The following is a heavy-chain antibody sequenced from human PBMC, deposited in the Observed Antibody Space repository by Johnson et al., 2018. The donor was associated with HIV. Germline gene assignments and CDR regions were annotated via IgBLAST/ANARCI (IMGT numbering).Heavy chain of an antibody. Sequence: QVQLVESGGGLVQPGGSLRLSCAASGFTFSSYAMHWVRQAPGKGLEWVAVISYDGSNKYYADSVKGRFTISRDNSKNTLYLKMNSLRTADTAVYYCARGAPPTWYSSSWRGGAFDIWGQGTMVTVSS. CDR2: ISYDGSNK. D-gene: IGHD6-13*01. CDR3: ARGAPPTWYSSSWRGGAFDI. J-gene: IGHJ3*02. V-gene: IGHV3-30*04. CDR1: GFTFSSYA.